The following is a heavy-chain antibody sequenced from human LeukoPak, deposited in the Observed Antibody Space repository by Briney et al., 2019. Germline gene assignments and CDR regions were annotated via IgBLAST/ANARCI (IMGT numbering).Heavy chain of an antibody. CDR2: MYYSGST. J-gene: IGHJ3*02. CDR3: ARASTYYYDSLGYDNAFDI. D-gene: IGHD3-22*01. Sequence: SETLSLTCTVSGDSISNYYWSWIRQPPGKGLEWIGYMYYSGSTSYNPSLTSRVTISVDTSKNQFSLKLSSVTAADTAVYYCARASTYYYDSLGYDNAFDIWGQGTMVTVSS. V-gene: IGHV4-59*01. CDR1: GDSISNYY.